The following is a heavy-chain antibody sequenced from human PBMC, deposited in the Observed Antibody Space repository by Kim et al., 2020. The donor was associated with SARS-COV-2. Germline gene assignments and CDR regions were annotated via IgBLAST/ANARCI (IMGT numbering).Heavy chain of an antibody. D-gene: IGHD3-22*01. CDR3: VRDSSGLY. CDR2: GSRT. V-gene: IGHV3-74*01. Sequence: GSRTSYADSVQGRFTISRDNAKNTLYLQMNSLRAEDTAVYYCVRDSSGLYWGQGTLVTVSS. J-gene: IGHJ4*02.